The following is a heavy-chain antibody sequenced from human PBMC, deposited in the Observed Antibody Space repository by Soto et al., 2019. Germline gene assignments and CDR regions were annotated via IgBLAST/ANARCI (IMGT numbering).Heavy chain of an antibody. CDR3: ARGGGRDGYNYWLVGGDWFDP. CDR1: GFTFSSYA. V-gene: IGHV3-30-3*01. Sequence: GGSLRLSCAASGFTFSSYAMHWVRQAPGKGLEWVAVISYDGSNKYYADSVKGRFTISRDNSKNTLYLQMNSLRAEDTAVYYCARGGGRDGYNYWLVGGDWFDPWGQGTLVTVSS. J-gene: IGHJ5*02. CDR2: ISYDGSNK. D-gene: IGHD5-12*01.